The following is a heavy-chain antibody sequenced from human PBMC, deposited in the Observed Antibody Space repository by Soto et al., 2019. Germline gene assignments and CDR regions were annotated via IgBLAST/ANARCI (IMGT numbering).Heavy chain of an antibody. CDR3: ARDLEVVVLGVDHYYYYGMDV. V-gene: IGHV1-69*13. J-gene: IGHJ6*02. CDR2: IIPIFETA. Sequence: AAGKVSCKTSGRTFSSFAISFVRQSPGQVLEWMGGIIPIFETANYAQKFQGRVTITADEITGTAYMELRSLRSEDTGVYYCARDLEVVVLGVDHYYYYGMDVWGQGTTVTVSS. CDR1: GRTFSSFA. D-gene: IGHD2-15*01.